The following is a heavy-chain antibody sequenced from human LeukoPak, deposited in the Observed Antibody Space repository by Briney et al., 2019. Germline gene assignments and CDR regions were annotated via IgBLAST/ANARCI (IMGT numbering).Heavy chain of an antibody. V-gene: IGHV3-7*01. CDR3: ARDGDNYHPPYDY. Sequence: GGSLRLSCAASGFTFSSYEMNWVRQVPGKGLEWVANIKQDGSDKYYLDSVKGRFTISRDNAKNSVYLQMTSLRDEDTAVYYCARDGDNYHPPYDYWGQGTLVTVSS. CDR1: GFTFSSYE. D-gene: IGHD4-11*01. J-gene: IGHJ4*02. CDR2: IKQDGSDK.